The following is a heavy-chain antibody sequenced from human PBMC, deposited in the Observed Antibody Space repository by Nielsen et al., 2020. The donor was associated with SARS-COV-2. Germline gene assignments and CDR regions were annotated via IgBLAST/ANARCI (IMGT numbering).Heavy chain of an antibody. CDR3: ARDIIAVAGRAFDV. Sequence: GESLKISCAASGLTLSRYIMNWVRQAPGKGLEWVSSISSNNNYIYYADSVKGRFTISRDNAKNSLYLQMNSLRAEDTAVYYCARDIIAVAGRAFDVWGQGTMVTVSS. D-gene: IGHD6-19*01. CDR2: ISSNNNYI. J-gene: IGHJ3*01. V-gene: IGHV3-21*01. CDR1: GLTLSRYI.